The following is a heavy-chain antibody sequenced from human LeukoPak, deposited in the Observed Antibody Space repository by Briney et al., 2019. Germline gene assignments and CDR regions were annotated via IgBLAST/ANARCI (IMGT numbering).Heavy chain of an antibody. CDR2: ISSSSSYI. V-gene: IGHV3-21*01. D-gene: IGHD2-2*01. CDR1: GFTFTVYS. J-gene: IGHJ4*02. CDR3: ARDSTYCSSTSCFDY. Sequence: PGGSLRLSCAASGFTFTVYSMNWVRQAPGKGLEWVSSISSSSSYIYYADSVKGRFTISRDNAKNSLYLQMNSLRADDTAVYYCARDSTYCSSTSCFDYWGQGTLVTVSS.